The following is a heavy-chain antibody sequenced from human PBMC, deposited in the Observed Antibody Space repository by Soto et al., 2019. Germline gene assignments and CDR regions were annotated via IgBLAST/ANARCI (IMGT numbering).Heavy chain of an antibody. CDR2: ISGSGGST. CDR3: AKDPPFYDYIHPDY. V-gene: IGHV3-23*01. Sequence: GGSLRLSCAASGFTFSSYAMSWVRQAPGKGLEWVSAISGSGGSTYYADSVKGRFTISRDNSENTLCLQMNSLRAEGTAVYCCAKDPPFYDYIHPDYWGQGTLVTVSS. J-gene: IGHJ4*02. CDR1: GFTFSSYA. D-gene: IGHD3-16*01.